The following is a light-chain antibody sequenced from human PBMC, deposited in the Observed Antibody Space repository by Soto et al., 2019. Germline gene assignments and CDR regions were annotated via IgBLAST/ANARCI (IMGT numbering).Light chain of an antibody. J-gene: IGLJ2*01. CDR1: SSDVGGYNY. CDR2: EVS. CDR3: SSYAGVNSVV. V-gene: IGLV2-8*01. Sequence: QSALTQPPSASGSPGQSVTISCTGMSSDVGGYNYVSWYQQHPGKAPKLMIYEVSKRPSGVPDRFSGSKSGNTASLTVSGLQAEDEADYYCSSYAGVNSVVFGGGTKLTVL.